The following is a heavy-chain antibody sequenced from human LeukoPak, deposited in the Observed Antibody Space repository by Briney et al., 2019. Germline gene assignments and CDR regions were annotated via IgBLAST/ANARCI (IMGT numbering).Heavy chain of an antibody. CDR3: AREAYDDFWSGSWRYYYYMDV. CDR2: IKQDGSER. J-gene: IGHJ6*03. Sequence: GGSLRLSCAASGFTFSNYYMSWVRRAPGKGLEWVANIKQDGSERFYGDSVTGRFTISRDNAKNSLYLQMNSLRAEDTAVYYCAREAYDDFWSGSWRYYYYMDVWGKGTTVTVSS. V-gene: IGHV3-7*01. CDR1: GFTFSNYY. D-gene: IGHD3-3*01.